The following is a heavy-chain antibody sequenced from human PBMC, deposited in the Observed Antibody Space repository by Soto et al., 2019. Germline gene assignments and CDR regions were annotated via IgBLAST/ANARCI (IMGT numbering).Heavy chain of an antibody. CDR3: ARYCSSTSCQIRYGMDV. CDR1: GFTFSTFA. D-gene: IGHD2-2*01. V-gene: IGHV3-23*01. J-gene: IGHJ6*02. Sequence: GGSLRLSCAASGFTFSTFAMSWVRQAPGKGLEWVSTISGTGGTTYYADSAKGRFTISRDNSKNTLYLQMNSLRAEDTAIYYCARYCSSTSCQIRYGMDVWGPGTTVTVSS. CDR2: ISGTGGTT.